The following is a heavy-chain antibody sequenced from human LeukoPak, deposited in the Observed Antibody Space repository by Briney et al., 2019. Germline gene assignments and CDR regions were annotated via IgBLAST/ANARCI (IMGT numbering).Heavy chain of an antibody. D-gene: IGHD3-16*01. V-gene: IGHV3-48*03. CDR3: ARDLGITGEYYFDY. CDR1: GFTFSSYG. CDR2: ISSSGGTI. J-gene: IGHJ4*02. Sequence: GGSLRLSCAASGFTFSSYGLNWVRQAPGKGPEWLSYISSSGGTIYYVDSVKGRFTVSRDNAKNSLYLQMNSLRAEGTAVYYCARDLGITGEYYFDYWGQGALVSVSS.